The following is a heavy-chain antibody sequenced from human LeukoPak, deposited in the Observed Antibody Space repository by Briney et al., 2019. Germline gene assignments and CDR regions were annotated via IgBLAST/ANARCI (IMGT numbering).Heavy chain of an antibody. CDR3: AKDGVLRSGWYHYFDY. D-gene: IGHD6-19*01. CDR2: ISYDGSNK. Sequence: GRSLRLSCAASGFTFSSYGMHWVRQAPGKGLEWVAVISYDGSNKYYADSVKGRFTISRDNSKNTLYLQMNSLRAEDTAVYYCAKDGVLRSGWYHYFDYRGQGTLVTVSS. CDR1: GFTFSSYG. J-gene: IGHJ4*02. V-gene: IGHV3-30*18.